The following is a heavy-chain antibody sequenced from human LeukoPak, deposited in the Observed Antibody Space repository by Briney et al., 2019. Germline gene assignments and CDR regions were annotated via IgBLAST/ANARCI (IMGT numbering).Heavy chain of an antibody. Sequence: GGSLRLSCAASGFTFSSYSKNWVRQAPGKGLEWVSSISSSSSYIYYADSVKGRFTISRDNAKNSLYLQMNSLRAEDTAVYYCASGVLGYCSSPSCYEGVYWGQGTLVTVSS. CDR1: GFTFSSYS. CDR2: ISSSSSYI. V-gene: IGHV3-21*01. CDR3: ASGVLGYCSSPSCYEGVY. D-gene: IGHD2-2*01. J-gene: IGHJ4*02.